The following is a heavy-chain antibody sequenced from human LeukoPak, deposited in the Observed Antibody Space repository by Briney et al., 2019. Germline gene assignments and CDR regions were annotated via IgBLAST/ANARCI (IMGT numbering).Heavy chain of an antibody. V-gene: IGHV4-34*01. D-gene: IGHD5-24*01. J-gene: IGHJ4*02. CDR2: INHSGST. Sequence: PSETLSLTCAVYGGSFSGYYCSWIRQPPGKGLEWIGEINHSGSTNYNPSLKSRVTISVDTSKNQFSLKLSSVTAADTAVYYCASRRWLHRNHYFDYWGQGTLVTVSS. CDR1: GGSFSGYY. CDR3: ASRRWLHRNHYFDY.